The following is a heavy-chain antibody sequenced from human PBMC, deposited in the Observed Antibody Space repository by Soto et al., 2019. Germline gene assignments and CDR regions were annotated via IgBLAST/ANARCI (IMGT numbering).Heavy chain of an antibody. V-gene: IGHV3-7*05. CDR1: GFTLSAYW. D-gene: IGHD6-13*01. CDR3: ARDVSPGSSSLYLDAFDI. J-gene: IGHJ3*02. CDR2: INRDGSKK. Sequence: EVQLEESGGDLVQPGGSPRLSCAASGFTLSAYWMTWVRQAPGKGLEWVANINRDGSKKSYLDSVRGRFTISRDNVGNSLWRRMDSLRADDTALYYWARDVSPGSSSLYLDAFDIWGQGTIVTVSS.